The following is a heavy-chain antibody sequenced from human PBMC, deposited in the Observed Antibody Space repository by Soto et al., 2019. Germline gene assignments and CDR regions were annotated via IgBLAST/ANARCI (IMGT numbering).Heavy chain of an antibody. CDR3: AHVSRWSLGY. D-gene: IGHD6-6*01. J-gene: IGHJ4*02. Sequence: SGPTLVNHTQTLTLTCTFSGFSLSTSVWVLVWILQPPGKALEWLALIYWNDDKGYSPSLKSRLTITQDTSKNQVVLSMTNMDPVDTATYFCAHVSRWSLGYWGQGTLVTVSS. CDR2: IYWNDDK. V-gene: IGHV2-5*01. CDR1: GFSLSTSVWV.